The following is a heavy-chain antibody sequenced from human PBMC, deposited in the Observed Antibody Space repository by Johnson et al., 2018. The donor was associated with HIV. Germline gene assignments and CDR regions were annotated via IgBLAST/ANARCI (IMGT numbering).Heavy chain of an antibody. CDR3: ARVSLAYSYGYDALDI. J-gene: IGHJ3*02. V-gene: IGHV3-7*01. Sequence: VQLVESGGGLVQPGGSLRLSCAASGFTFSSYWMSWVRQAPGKGLEWVANIKQDGSEIYFVDSVKGRFTISRDNANSSLYLQMNSLRPEDTAVYYCARVSLAYSYGYDALDIWGQGTMVTVSA. CDR1: GFTFSSYW. CDR2: IKQDGSEI. D-gene: IGHD5-18*01.